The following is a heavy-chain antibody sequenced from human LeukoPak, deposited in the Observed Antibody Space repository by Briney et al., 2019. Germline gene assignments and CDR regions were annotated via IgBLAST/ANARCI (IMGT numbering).Heavy chain of an antibody. J-gene: IGHJ4*02. V-gene: IGHV4-38-2*02. CDR1: GYSISSGYY. D-gene: IGHD3-9*01. CDR2: INHSGST. CDR3: ARTQGGNDILTGYYTPFDY. Sequence: SETLSLTCTVSGYSISSGYYWGWIRQPPGKGLEWIGEINHSGSTNYNPSLKSRVTISVDTSKNQFSLKLSSVTAADTAVYYCARTQGGNDILTGYYTPFDYWGQGTLVTVSS.